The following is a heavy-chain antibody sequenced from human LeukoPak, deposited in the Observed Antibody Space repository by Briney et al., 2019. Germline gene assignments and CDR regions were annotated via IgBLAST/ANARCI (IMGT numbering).Heavy chain of an antibody. CDR3: ARVLGGARFWYFDL. J-gene: IGHJ2*01. Sequence: ASVKVSCKASGYTFTSYDINWVRQATGQGLEWMGWMNPNSGNTGYAQKFQGRVTMTRNTSISTAYMELSSLRSEDTAVYYCARVLGGARFWYFDLWGRGTLATVSS. CDR1: GYTFTSYD. CDR2: MNPNSGNT. D-gene: IGHD3-16*01. V-gene: IGHV1-8*01.